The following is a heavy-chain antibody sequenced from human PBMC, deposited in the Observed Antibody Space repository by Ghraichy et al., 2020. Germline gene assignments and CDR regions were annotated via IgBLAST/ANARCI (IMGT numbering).Heavy chain of an antibody. J-gene: IGHJ6*03. CDR2: ISDTGGST. V-gene: IGHV3-23*01. CDR3: AKETHNYYYYYYLDV. D-gene: IGHD1-14*01. CDR1: GFTFSSYV. Sequence: GGSLRLSCAASGFTFSSYVMSWVRQAPGKGLEWVSGISDTGGSTYSADSVKGRFTISRDNSKNTLYLQMNSLRVEDTAVYYCAKETHNYYYYYYLDVWGKGTTVTVSS.